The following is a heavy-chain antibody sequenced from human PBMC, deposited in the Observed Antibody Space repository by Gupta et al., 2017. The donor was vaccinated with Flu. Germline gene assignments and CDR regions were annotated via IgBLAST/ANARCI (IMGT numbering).Heavy chain of an antibody. CDR3: AREVLPAAGPTALSWFDP. D-gene: IGHD2-2*01. CDR2: IYTSGST. J-gene: IGHJ5*02. Sequence: QVQLQESGPGLVKPSQTLSLTCTVSGGSISSGSYYWSWIRQPAGKGLEWIGRIYTSGSTNYNPSLKRRVTISVDTSKNQFSLKLSSVTAADTAVYYCAREVLPAAGPTALSWFDPWGQGTLVTVSS. V-gene: IGHV4-61*02. CDR1: GGSISSGSYY.